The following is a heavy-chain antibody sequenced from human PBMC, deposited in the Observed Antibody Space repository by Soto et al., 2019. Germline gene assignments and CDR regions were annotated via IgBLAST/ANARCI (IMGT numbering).Heavy chain of an antibody. Sequence: QITLKETGPTLVKPTQTLTLTCTFSGFSLSSSAEGVGWIRQPPGKALEWLALVYWDDDKRHSPSLKSRLTVTKDTSKNQVVLTMINMDPVDTATYYCANTKLYDVLTDYWFYPWGQGTLVTVSS. CDR3: ANTKLYDVLTDYWFYP. V-gene: IGHV2-5*02. CDR1: GFSLSSSAEG. CDR2: VYWDDDK. D-gene: IGHD3-9*01. J-gene: IGHJ5*02.